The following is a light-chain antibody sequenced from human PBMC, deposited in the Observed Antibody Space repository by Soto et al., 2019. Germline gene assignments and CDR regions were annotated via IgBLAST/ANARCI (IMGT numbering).Light chain of an antibody. V-gene: IGLV2-11*01. Sequence: QSVLTQPRSVSGSPGQSVTNSCTGTSSDVGGYNYVSWYQQHPGEAPKLMIYDVSKRPSGVPDRFSGSKSGNTASLTISGLQDEDEADYYCCSYAGSYTYVFGTGTKVTVL. CDR3: CSYAGSYTYV. CDR2: DVS. CDR1: SSDVGGYNY. J-gene: IGLJ1*01.